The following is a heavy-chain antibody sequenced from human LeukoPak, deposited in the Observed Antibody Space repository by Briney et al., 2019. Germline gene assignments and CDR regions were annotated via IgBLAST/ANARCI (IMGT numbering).Heavy chain of an antibody. D-gene: IGHD3-3*01. CDR1: GGTFSSYA. Sequence: GASVKVSCKASGGTFSSYAISWVRQAPGQGLEWMGRIIPILGIANYAQKFQGRVTITADKSTSTAYMELSSLRSEDTAVYYCAIIYDFCSGYTYYYYGMDVWGQGTTVTASS. J-gene: IGHJ6*02. CDR3: AIIYDFCSGYTYYYYGMDV. CDR2: IIPILGIA. V-gene: IGHV1-69*04.